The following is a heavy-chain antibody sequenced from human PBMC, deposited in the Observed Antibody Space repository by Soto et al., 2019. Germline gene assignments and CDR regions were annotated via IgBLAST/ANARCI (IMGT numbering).Heavy chain of an antibody. Sequence: QVQLVESGGGLVKPGGSLRLSCAASGFTFSDYYMSWIRQAPGKGLEWISYISSSGDKIYYADSVKGRFTVSRDNAKNSLYLQMNSLSAEDTAVYYGAREGTYCGGDCYSGLWADWFDPWGQGILVTVSS. D-gene: IGHD2-21*02. CDR3: AREGTYCGGDCYSGLWADWFDP. CDR1: GFTFSDYY. J-gene: IGHJ5*02. CDR2: ISSSGDKI. V-gene: IGHV3-11*01.